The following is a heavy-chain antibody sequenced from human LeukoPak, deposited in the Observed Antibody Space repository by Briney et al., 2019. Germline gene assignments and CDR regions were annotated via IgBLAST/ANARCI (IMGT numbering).Heavy chain of an antibody. V-gene: IGHV1-2*02. J-gene: IGHJ4*02. CDR3: ARDLARFGEAQYYFDY. Sequence: ASVKVSCKASGYTFTGYYMHWVRQAPGQGLEWMGWINPNSGGTNYAQKFQGRVTMTRDTSISTAYMELSRLRSDDTAVYYCARDLARFGEAQYYFDYWGQGALVTVPS. D-gene: IGHD3-10*01. CDR2: INPNSGGT. CDR1: GYTFTGYY.